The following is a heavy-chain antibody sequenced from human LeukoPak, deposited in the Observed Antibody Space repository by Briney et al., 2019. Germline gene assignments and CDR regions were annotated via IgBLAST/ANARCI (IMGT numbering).Heavy chain of an antibody. CDR3: ARRLKRGYSYGLSLLGY. Sequence: ASGKVSCKASGYTFTSYDINWVRQATGQGREWMGWMNPNSGNTGYAQKFQGRVTMTRNTSISTAYMELSSLRSEDTAVYYCARRLKRGYSYGLSLLGYWGQGTLVTVSS. CDR2: MNPNSGNT. CDR1: GYTFTSYD. V-gene: IGHV1-8*01. J-gene: IGHJ4*02. D-gene: IGHD5-18*01.